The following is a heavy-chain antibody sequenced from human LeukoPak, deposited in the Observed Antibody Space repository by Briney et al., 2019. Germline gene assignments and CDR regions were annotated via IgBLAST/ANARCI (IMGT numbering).Heavy chain of an antibody. CDR1: GYTFTSYG. Sequence: ASVKVSCKASGYTFTSYGISWVRQAPGQGLEWMGWISAYNGNTNYAQKLQGRVTMTTDTSTSTAYMELRSLRSDDTAVYYCARHSSSWPSSYSDYWGQGTLVTVSS. CDR2: ISAYNGNT. V-gene: IGHV1-18*01. J-gene: IGHJ4*02. D-gene: IGHD6-13*01. CDR3: ARHSSSWPSSYSDY.